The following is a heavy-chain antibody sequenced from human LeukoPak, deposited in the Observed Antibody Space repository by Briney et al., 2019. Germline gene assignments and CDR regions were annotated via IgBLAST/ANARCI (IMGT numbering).Heavy chain of an antibody. J-gene: IGHJ3*02. Sequence: GGSLRLSCAASGFMFDDYGMNWVRQAPGKGLDWVTFIRYEGHYKYYADSVTGRFTVSRDNSKNTVYLQMNNLMTEDTAVYYCAKTRGVEGAFDIWGQGTRVTVSS. D-gene: IGHD2-21*01. CDR2: IRYEGHYK. CDR1: GFMFDDYG. V-gene: IGHV3-30*02. CDR3: AKTRGVEGAFDI.